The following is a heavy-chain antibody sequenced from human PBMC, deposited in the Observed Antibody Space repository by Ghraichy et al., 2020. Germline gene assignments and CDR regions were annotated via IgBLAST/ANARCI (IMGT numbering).Heavy chain of an antibody. CDR3: ASIAVGGFDY. CDR2: IYYSGST. J-gene: IGHJ4*02. V-gene: IGHV4-39*01. Sequence: SETLSLTCTVSGGSISSSSYYWGRIRQPPGKGLEWIGSIYYSGSTYYTPTLQRRVTISVDTSKNQFSLKLSSVTAADTAVYYCASIAVGGFDYWGQGTLVTVS. D-gene: IGHD6-19*01. CDR1: GGSISSSSYY.